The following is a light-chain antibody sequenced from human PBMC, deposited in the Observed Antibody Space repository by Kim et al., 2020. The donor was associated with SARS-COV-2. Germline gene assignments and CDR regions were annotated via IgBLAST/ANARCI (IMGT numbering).Light chain of an antibody. CDR1: ILAQRY. CDR3: YSATDNNRV. CDR2: RDG. V-gene: IGLV3-27*01. J-gene: IGLJ2*01. Sequence: GSPGRAARITCSGAILAQRYVRWFQQKPGQAPLLLIYRDGERPSGIPERFSGSSSGTTVTLTISGAQVEDESEYYCYSATDNNRVFGGGTQLTVL.